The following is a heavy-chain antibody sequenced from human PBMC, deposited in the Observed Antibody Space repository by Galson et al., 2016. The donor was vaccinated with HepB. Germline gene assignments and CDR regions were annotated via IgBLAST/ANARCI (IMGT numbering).Heavy chain of an antibody. D-gene: IGHD3-3*01. CDR1: GASISSNY. J-gene: IGHJ6*02. CDR3: ARNMLRFIGSDYYHHYGMDV. CDR2: IYFSGRT. V-gene: IGHV4-59*12. Sequence: SETLSLTCTVSGASISSNYWSWIRQPPGKGLEWIGYIYFSGRTNYNPSLKSRVAIAVDRSKNQFSLKVSSVTAADTAVYFCARNMLRFIGSDYYHHYGMDVWGQGTTVTVSS.